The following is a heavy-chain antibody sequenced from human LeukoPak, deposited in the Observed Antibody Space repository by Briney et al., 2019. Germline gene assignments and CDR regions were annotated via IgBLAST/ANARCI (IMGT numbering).Heavy chain of an antibody. CDR1: GFTFSSYG. D-gene: IGHD3-10*01. Sequence: GGSLRLSCAASGFTFSSYGMHWVRQAPGKGLEWVAFIRYDGSNKYYADSVKGRFTISRDNSKNTLYLQMNSLRAEDTAVYYCAKDSLWFGELLGAFDIWGQGTMVTVSS. J-gene: IGHJ3*02. CDR3: AKDSLWFGELLGAFDI. V-gene: IGHV3-30*02. CDR2: IRYDGSNK.